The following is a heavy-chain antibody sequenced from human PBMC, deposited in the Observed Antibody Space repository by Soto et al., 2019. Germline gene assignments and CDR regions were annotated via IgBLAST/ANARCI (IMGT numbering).Heavy chain of an antibody. CDR2: IIPIFGTA. D-gene: IGHD3-22*01. V-gene: IGHV1-69*01. CDR3: ARSAYYYDSSGYYATYNWFDP. Sequence: QVQLVQSGAEVKKPGSSVKVSCKASGGTFSSYAISWVRQAPGQGLEWMGGIIPIFGTANYAQKFQGRVTITADESRSTAYMERSSLRSEDTAVYYCARSAYYYDSSGYYATYNWFDPWGQGTLVTVSS. J-gene: IGHJ5*02. CDR1: GGTFSSYA.